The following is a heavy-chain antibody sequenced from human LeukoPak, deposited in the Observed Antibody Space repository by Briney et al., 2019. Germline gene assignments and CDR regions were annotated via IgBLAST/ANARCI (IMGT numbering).Heavy chain of an antibody. Sequence: GASVKVSCKSSGYTFTSYGISWVRQAPGQGLDWMGWISAYNGNTNYAQKLQGRVTMTTDTSTSTAYMELRSLRSDDTAVYYCARRMVRGVIINDVDAFDIWGQGTMVAVSS. V-gene: IGHV1-18*01. CDR1: GYTFTSYG. CDR3: ARRMVRGVIINDVDAFDI. CDR2: ISAYNGNT. D-gene: IGHD3-10*01. J-gene: IGHJ3*02.